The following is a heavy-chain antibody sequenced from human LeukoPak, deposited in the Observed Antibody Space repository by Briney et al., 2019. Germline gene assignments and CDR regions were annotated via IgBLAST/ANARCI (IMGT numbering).Heavy chain of an antibody. J-gene: IGHJ6*02. Sequence: PSETLSLTCTASGGSISTSSYYWDWIRQSPGKGLEWIGTIFYSGSTYCNPSLKSRVTISIGTSRNEFSLKLSSVTAADTAVYYCARQLPTRIKNYGMDVWGQGTTVTVSS. D-gene: IGHD2-15*01. CDR1: GGSISTSSYY. CDR3: ARQLPTRIKNYGMDV. CDR2: IFYSGST. V-gene: IGHV4-39*01.